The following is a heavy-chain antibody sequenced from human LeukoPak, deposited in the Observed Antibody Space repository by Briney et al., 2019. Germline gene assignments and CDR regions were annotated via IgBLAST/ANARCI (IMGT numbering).Heavy chain of an antibody. J-gene: IGHJ4*02. V-gene: IGHV3-33*01. D-gene: IGHD6-13*01. CDR2: IWYDGSNK. CDR1: GFTFSSYG. Sequence: PGRSLRLSCAASGFTFSSYGMHWVRQAPGKGLEWVAVIWYDGSNKYYADSVKGRFTISRDNSKNTLYLQMNSPRAEDTAVYYCARDSSWYSFDYWGQGTLVTVSS. CDR3: ARDSSWYSFDY.